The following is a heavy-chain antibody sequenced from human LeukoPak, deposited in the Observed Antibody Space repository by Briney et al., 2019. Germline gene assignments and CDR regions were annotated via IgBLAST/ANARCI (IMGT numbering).Heavy chain of an antibody. CDR3: AREVQLEWDYYYGMDV. J-gene: IGHJ6*02. V-gene: IGHV4-31*03. CDR2: IYYSGST. D-gene: IGHD5-18*01. Sequence: PSQTLSLTCTVSGGPISSGGYYWSWIRQHPGKGLEWIGYIYYSGSTYYNPSLKSRVTISVDTSKNQFSLKPSSVTAADTAVYYCAREVQLEWDYYYGMDVWGQGTTVTVSS. CDR1: GGPISSGGYY.